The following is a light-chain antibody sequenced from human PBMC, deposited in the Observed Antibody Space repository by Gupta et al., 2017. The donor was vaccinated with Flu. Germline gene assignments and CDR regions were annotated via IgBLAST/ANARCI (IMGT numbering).Light chain of an antibody. J-gene: IGKJ4*01. CDR1: QSVRSRY. CDR2: GAS. V-gene: IGKV3-20*01. CDR3: QQYGNSPIT. Sequence: EIGFTQSPGTLSLSPGERATLSCRASQSVRSRYLAWYQQKPGQAPRLLIFGASSRATGIPDRFSGSGSGTDFTLTISRLEPEDFAVYYCQQYGNSPITFGGGTMVDIK.